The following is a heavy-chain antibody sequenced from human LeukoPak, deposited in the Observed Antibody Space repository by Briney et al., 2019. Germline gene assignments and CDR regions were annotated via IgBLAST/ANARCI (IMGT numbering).Heavy chain of an antibody. Sequence: GGSLRLSCAASGFTFSSYGMHWVRQAPGKGLEWVAVIWYDGSNKYYADSVKGRFTISRDNSKNTLYLQMNSLRAEDTAVYYCARMYCRSTSCQPVAGLKSVGYYYYGMDVWGQGTTVTVSS. D-gene: IGHD2-2*01. CDR3: ARMYCRSTSCQPVAGLKSVGYYYYGMDV. J-gene: IGHJ6*02. CDR2: IWYDGSNK. CDR1: GFTFSSYG. V-gene: IGHV3-33*01.